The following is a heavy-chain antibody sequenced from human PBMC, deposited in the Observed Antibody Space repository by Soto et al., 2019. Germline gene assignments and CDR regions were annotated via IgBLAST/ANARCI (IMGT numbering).Heavy chain of an antibody. D-gene: IGHD4-4*01. V-gene: IGHV1-18*01. CDR2: INPYNGNT. CDR1: GYTFTSYA. CDR3: ARDTVMSHPDA. Sequence: QVQLVQSGTEVKKPGASVKVSCKASGYTFTSYAISWVRQAPGQRLEWMGWINPYNGNTKYAQKLQGRVTMTTGKSTSTAYMELRSIRSYDTAVDYCARDTVMSHPDAWGQGTLVTVSS. J-gene: IGHJ4*02.